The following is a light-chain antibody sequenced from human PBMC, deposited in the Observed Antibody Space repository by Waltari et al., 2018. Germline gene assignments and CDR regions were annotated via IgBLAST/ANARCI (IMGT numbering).Light chain of an antibody. CDR1: SSNIGAGYD. Sequence: QSVLTQPPSVSGAPGQRVTISCTGSSSNIGAGYDVHWYQQLPGTAPNLLIYERTTRPPGVPARFSASTSGTPASPAITGLQAEDEADYYCQSYDSSLVFGGGTKLTVL. CDR2: ERT. J-gene: IGLJ2*01. CDR3: QSYDSSLV. V-gene: IGLV1-40*01.